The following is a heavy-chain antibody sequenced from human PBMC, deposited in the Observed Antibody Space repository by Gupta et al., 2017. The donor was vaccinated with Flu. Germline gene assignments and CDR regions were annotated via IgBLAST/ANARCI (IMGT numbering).Heavy chain of an antibody. Sequence: DSVKGRFTISRDTAKDSLYLQMNSLRAGDTAVYFCAREGHSSTWYNWYFDLWGRGTLVTVSS. D-gene: IGHD6-13*01. V-gene: IGHV3-13*01. CDR3: AREGHSSTWYNWYFDL. J-gene: IGHJ2*01.